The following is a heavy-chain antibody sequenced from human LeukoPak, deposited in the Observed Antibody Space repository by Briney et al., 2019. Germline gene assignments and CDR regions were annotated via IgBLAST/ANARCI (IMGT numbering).Heavy chain of an antibody. CDR3: ARDPVAAADTRELDY. J-gene: IGHJ4*02. Sequence: ASVKVSCKASGGTFSSYTISWVRQAPGQGLEWMGRIIPILGIANYAQKFQGRVTITADKSTSTAYMELSSLRSEDTAVYYCARDPVAAADTRELDYWGQGTLVTVSS. CDR2: IIPILGIA. V-gene: IGHV1-69*04. CDR1: GGTFSSYT. D-gene: IGHD6-13*01.